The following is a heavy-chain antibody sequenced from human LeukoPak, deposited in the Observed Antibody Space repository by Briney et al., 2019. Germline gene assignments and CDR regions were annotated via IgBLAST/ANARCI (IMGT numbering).Heavy chain of an antibody. CDR3: ARDFSIFGVPPVGY. D-gene: IGHD3-3*01. CDR1: GYTFTSYG. Sequence: ASVKVSCKASGYTFTSYGISWVRQAPGQGLEWMGWISAYNGNTNYAQKLQGRVTMTTDTSTSTAYMELKSLRSDDTAVYYCARDFSIFGVPPVGYWGQGTLVTVSS. CDR2: ISAYNGNT. V-gene: IGHV1-18*01. J-gene: IGHJ4*02.